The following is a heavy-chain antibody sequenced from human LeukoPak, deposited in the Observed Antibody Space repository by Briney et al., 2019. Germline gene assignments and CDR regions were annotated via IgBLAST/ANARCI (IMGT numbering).Heavy chain of an antibody. V-gene: IGHV1-69*05. Sequence: GASVKVSCKASGGTFSSYAISWVRQAPGQGLEWMGGIIPIFGTANYAQKFQGRVTITTDGSTSTAYMELSSLRSEDTAVYYCAREGMSRGVRGVIPYWGQGTLVTVSS. CDR3: AREGMSRGVRGVIPY. J-gene: IGHJ4*02. CDR1: GGTFSSYA. CDR2: IIPIFGTA. D-gene: IGHD3-10*01.